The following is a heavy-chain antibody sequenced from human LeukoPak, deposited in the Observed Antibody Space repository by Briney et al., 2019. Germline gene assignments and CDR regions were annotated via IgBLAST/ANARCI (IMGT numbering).Heavy chain of an antibody. CDR3: ARVNLGSGSYRVDP. D-gene: IGHD3-10*01. V-gene: IGHV1-8*01. J-gene: IGHJ5*02. CDR2: MNPNSGNT. CDR1: GYTFTSYD. Sequence: ASVKVSCKASGYTFTSYDINWVRQATGQGLEWMGRMNPNSGNTGYAQKFQGRVTMTRNTSISTAYMELSSLRSEDTAVYYCARVNLGSGSYRVDPWGQGTLVTVSS.